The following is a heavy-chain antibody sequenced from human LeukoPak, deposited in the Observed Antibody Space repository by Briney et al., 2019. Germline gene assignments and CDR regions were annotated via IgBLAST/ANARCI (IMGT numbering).Heavy chain of an antibody. CDR3: ARVTYDRGWYYFDY. J-gene: IGHJ4*02. Sequence: SVKVSCKASGYTFTSYGISWVRQAPGQGLEWMGGIIPIFGTANYAQKFQGRVTITTDESTSTAYMELSSLRSEDTAVYYCARVTYDRGWYYFDYWGQGTLVTVSS. CDR2: IIPIFGTA. V-gene: IGHV1-69*05. D-gene: IGHD6-19*01. CDR1: GYTFTSYG.